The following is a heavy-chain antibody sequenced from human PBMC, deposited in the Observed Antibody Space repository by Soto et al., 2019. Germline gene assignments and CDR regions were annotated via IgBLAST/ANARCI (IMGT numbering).Heavy chain of an antibody. J-gene: IGHJ6*02. CDR3: ARGDSTDCSNGVCSFFYNHDMDV. CDR1: GYSLTDYH. V-gene: IGHV1-2*04. D-gene: IGHD2-8*01. Sequence: ASVKVSCKASGYSLTDYHIHWVREAPGQGPEWLRRINPKSGGTSTAQKFQGWVTMPKDTSISTASMELTRLTSDDTAIYYCARGDSTDCSNGVCSFFYNHDMDVWGQGTTVTVSS. CDR2: INPKSGGT.